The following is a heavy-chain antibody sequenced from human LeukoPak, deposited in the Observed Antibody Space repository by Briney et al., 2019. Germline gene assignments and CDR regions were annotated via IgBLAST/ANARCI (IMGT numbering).Heavy chain of an antibody. CDR1: GFTFSNYG. J-gene: IGHJ4*02. D-gene: IGHD5-24*01. CDR2: TSYDGSNK. Sequence: QPGGSLRLSCAASGFTFSNYGMHWVRQAPGKGLEWVALTSYDGSNKYYADSVKGRFTISRDNSKNTLYLQMNSLRAEDTAVYYCAKVDGYNVGYWGQGTLVTVSS. V-gene: IGHV3-30*18. CDR3: AKVDGYNVGY.